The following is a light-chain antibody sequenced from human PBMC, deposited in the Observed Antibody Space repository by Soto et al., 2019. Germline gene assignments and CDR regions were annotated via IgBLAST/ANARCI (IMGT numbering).Light chain of an antibody. Sequence: DIQMTQSPSSLSASVGDRVTISCLASQSISCWLAWYQQKPGTAPNLLIYKASTLQSGVPSRFSGSGSGTEFTLTISSLQPDDSATYYCQQYNDNWTFGQGTKVEIK. CDR3: QQYNDNWT. V-gene: IGKV1-5*03. J-gene: IGKJ1*01. CDR2: KAS. CDR1: QSISCW.